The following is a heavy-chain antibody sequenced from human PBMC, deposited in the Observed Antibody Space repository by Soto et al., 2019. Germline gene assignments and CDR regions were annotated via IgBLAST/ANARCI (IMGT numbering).Heavy chain of an antibody. CDR3: ARTDRDFYGLDV. Sequence: EVQLVESGGGLVQPGGSLRLPCEASGFTFRNYDMHWVRQGTGKGLEWVSGISAAGDPDYADSVEGRFTISRENAQKSFFLQMNSLRVGDTAVYYCARTDRDFYGLDVWGQGTTVIGSS. CDR1: GFTFRNYD. V-gene: IGHV3-13*05. J-gene: IGHJ6*01. CDR2: ISAAGDP.